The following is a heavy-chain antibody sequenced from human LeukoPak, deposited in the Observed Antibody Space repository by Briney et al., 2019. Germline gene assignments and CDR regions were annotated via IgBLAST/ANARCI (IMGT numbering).Heavy chain of an antibody. CDR2: INPNSGGT. D-gene: IGHD3-22*01. V-gene: IGHV1-2*02. Sequence: ASVKVSCKASGYTFTDYYMHWVRQAPGQGPEWMGWINPNSGGTIYAQKFQGRVTMTRDTSISTAYMELSRLRSDDTAVYYCARASYYYDSSGYPGYYFDYWGQGTLVTVSS. J-gene: IGHJ4*02. CDR1: GYTFTDYY. CDR3: ARASYYYDSSGYPGYYFDY.